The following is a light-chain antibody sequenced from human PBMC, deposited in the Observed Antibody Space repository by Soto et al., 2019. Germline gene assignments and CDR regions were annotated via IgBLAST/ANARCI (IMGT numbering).Light chain of an antibody. V-gene: IGKV3-20*01. CDR3: QQYGSSGT. Sequence: DIVLTQSPATLSFSPGERATLSCRASQSVSNNYLAWYQQHPGQAPRLLIYGASNRATGIPDRFSGSGSGTDFTLTISRLEPEDFAVYYCQQYGSSGTFGQGTKVDIK. J-gene: IGKJ1*01. CDR1: QSVSNNY. CDR2: GAS.